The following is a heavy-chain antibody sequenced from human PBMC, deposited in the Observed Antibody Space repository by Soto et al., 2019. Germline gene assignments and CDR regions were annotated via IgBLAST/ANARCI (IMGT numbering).Heavy chain of an antibody. J-gene: IGHJ1*01. D-gene: IGHD6-25*01. V-gene: IGHV4-59*08. Sequence: SETMALTCTVSGGSIRSYYGGWIRQPPGKGLEWIGYIYYSGSTNYNPSLKSRVTISVDTSKNQFSLKLSSVTAADTAVYYCARQLGGRRSGYFQHWGQGTLVTVSS. CDR1: GGSIRSYY. CDR2: IYYSGST. CDR3: ARQLGGRRSGYFQH.